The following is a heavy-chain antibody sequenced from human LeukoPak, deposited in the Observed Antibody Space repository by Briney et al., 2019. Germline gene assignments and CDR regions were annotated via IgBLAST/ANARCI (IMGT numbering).Heavy chain of an antibody. D-gene: IGHD6-19*01. CDR3: ARAGAVHAFDI. CDR1: GFTFSSYS. CDR2: ISSSSSYI. Sequence: GSLRLSCAASGFTFSSYSMNWVRQAPGKGLEWVSSISSSSSYIYYADSVKGRFTISRDNAKNSLYLQMNSLRAEDTAVYYCARAGAVHAFDIWGQGTMVTVSS. J-gene: IGHJ3*02. V-gene: IGHV3-21*01.